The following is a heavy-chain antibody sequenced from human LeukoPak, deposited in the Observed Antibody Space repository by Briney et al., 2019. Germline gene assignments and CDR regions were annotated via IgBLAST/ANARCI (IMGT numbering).Heavy chain of an antibody. J-gene: IGHJ4*02. CDR1: GGTFSSYA. Sequence: RASVKVSCKASGGTFSSYAISWVRQAPGQGLEWMGGIIPIFGTANYAQKFQGRVTITADESTSTAYMELSSLRSEDTAVCYCARESRGYSGYDSNYFDYWGQGTLVTVSS. V-gene: IGHV1-69*13. D-gene: IGHD5-12*01. CDR2: IIPIFGTA. CDR3: ARESRGYSGYDSNYFDY.